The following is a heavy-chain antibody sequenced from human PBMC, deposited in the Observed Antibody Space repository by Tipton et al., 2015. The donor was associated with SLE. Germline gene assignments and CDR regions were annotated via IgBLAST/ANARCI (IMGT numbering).Heavy chain of an antibody. Sequence: TLSLTCTVSGGSISRSSDYWGWIRQPPGKGLEWIGSINHSGSTNYNPSLKSRVTISVDTSKNQFSLKLSSVTAADTAVYYCARSSSGDCYWCYWGQGTLVTVSS. V-gene: IGHV4-39*07. D-gene: IGHD2-21*02. J-gene: IGHJ4*02. CDR3: ARSSSGDCYWCY. CDR2: INHSGST. CDR1: GGSISRSSDY.